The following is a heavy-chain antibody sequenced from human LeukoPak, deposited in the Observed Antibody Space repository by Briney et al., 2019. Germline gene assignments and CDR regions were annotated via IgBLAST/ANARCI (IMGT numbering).Heavy chain of an antibody. CDR3: ARARARIAAAGTNWSDP. Sequence: VASVKVSCKASGYTFTSYDINWVRQATGQGLEWMGWMNPNSGNTGYAQKFQGRVTMTRNTSISTAYMELSSLRSEDTAVYYCARARARIAAAGTNWSDPWGQGTLVTVSS. V-gene: IGHV1-8*01. CDR1: GYTFTSYD. D-gene: IGHD6-13*01. CDR2: MNPNSGNT. J-gene: IGHJ5*02.